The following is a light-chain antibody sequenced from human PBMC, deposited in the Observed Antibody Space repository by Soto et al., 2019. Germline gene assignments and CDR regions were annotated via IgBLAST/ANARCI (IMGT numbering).Light chain of an antibody. CDR3: SSYTSSSTPV. CDR2: DVS. V-gene: IGLV2-14*01. CDR1: SSDVGGYNY. J-gene: IGLJ2*01. Sequence: QSALTQPASVSGSPGQSITISCTGTSSDVGGYNYVSWYQQHPGKAPKLMIYDVSNRPSGVSNRFSGSKSGNTASLTISGLQAEDEADYYCSSYTSSSTPVFGGGTKPPS.